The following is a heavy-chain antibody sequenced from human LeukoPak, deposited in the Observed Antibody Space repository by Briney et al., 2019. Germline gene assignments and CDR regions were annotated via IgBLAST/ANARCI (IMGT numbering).Heavy chain of an antibody. CDR1: GGTFSSYA. Sequence: GASVKVSCKASGGTFSSYAISWVRQAPGQGLEWMGGIIPIFGTANYAQKFQGRVTITTDESTSTAYMELSSLRSEDTAVYYCASLLDQDAFDIWGQGTMVTVSS. D-gene: IGHD3/OR15-3a*01. CDR3: ASLLDQDAFDI. V-gene: IGHV1-69*05. J-gene: IGHJ3*02. CDR2: IIPIFGTA.